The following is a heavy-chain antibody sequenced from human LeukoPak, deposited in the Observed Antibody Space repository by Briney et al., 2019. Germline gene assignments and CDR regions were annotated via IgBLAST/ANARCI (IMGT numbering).Heavy chain of an antibody. V-gene: IGHV3-21*01. Sequence: PGGSLRLSCAASGFTFSSYSMNWVRQAPGKGLEWVSSISSSSSYIYYADSVKGRFTISRDNAKNSLYLQMNSLRAEDTAVYYCARDGRYCSGGSCYPPGDYWGQGTLVTVSS. CDR2: ISSSSSYI. J-gene: IGHJ4*02. CDR1: GFTFSSYS. D-gene: IGHD2-15*01. CDR3: ARDGRYCSGGSCYPPGDY.